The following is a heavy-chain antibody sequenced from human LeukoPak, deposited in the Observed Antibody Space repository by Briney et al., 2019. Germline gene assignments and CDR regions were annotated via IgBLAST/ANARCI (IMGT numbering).Heavy chain of an antibody. D-gene: IGHD6-13*01. CDR3: ARDILATSIAAPYY. J-gene: IGHJ4*02. V-gene: IGHV4-39*07. CDR2: IFYSGRT. CDR1: GGSISSSSYY. Sequence: PSETLSLTCTVSGGSISSSSYYWGWIRQPPGKGLEWIGSIFYSGRTYYNPSLKSRVTMSVDTSKNQFSLRLSSVNAADTAVYYCARDILATSIAAPYYWGQGTLVTVSS.